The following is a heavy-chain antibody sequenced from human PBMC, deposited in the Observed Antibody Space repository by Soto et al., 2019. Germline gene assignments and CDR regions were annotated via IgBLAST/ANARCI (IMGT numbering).Heavy chain of an antibody. D-gene: IGHD3-22*01. J-gene: IGHJ6*02. CDR2: IIPIFGTA. Sequence: GPPVKVSCKASGDTFSSYAISWVRQAPGQGLEWMGGIIPIFGTANYAQKFQGRVTITADESTSTAYMELSSLRSEDTAVYYCARDGSGYRSRASPMDVWGQGTTVTSP. CDR3: ARDGSGYRSRASPMDV. V-gene: IGHV1-69*13. CDR1: GDTFSSYA.